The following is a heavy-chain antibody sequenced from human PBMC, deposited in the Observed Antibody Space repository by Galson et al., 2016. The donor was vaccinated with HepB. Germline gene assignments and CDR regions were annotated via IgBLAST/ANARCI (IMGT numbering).Heavy chain of an antibody. CDR1: GFSFSDSY. CDR2: ISDSGSRT. CDR3: ATCHFYWTGYAYRDGLDV. Sequence: SLRLSCAASGFSFSDSYISWIRRAPGKGLEWISYISDSGSRTYYADSVKGRFTMSRDNARKSACLHLNSLRVEDTAVYYCATCHFYWTGYAYRDGLDVWGQWTRVTVSS. D-gene: IGHD3/OR15-3a*01. J-gene: IGHJ6*02. V-gene: IGHV3-11*01.